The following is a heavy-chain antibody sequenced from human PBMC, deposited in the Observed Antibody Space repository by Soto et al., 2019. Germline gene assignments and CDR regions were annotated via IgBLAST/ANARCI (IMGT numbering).Heavy chain of an antibody. CDR2: ISGSGGTT. CDR3: TKAGTRYCSGGSCYSKGFDP. Sequence: GGSLRLSCAASGFTFSSYAMSWVRQAPGKGLEWVSAISGSGGTTYYADSVKGRFTISRDNSKNTLYLQMNSLRAEDTAVYYCTKAGTRYCSGGSCYSKGFDPWGQGTLVTVSA. V-gene: IGHV3-23*01. CDR1: GFTFSSYA. D-gene: IGHD2-15*01. J-gene: IGHJ5*02.